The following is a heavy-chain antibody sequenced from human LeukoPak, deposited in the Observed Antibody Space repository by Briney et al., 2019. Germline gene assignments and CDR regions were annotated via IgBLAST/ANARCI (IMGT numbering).Heavy chain of an antibody. CDR2: IIPILGIA. Sequence: SVKVSCKASGGTFSSYTISWVGQAPGQGPEWMGRIIPILGIANYAQKFQGRVTITADKSTSTAYMELSSLRSEDTAVYYCARLDTYYYDSSGYSPDWGQGTLVTVSS. J-gene: IGHJ4*02. CDR3: ARLDTYYYDSSGYSPD. CDR1: GGTFSSYT. D-gene: IGHD3-22*01. V-gene: IGHV1-69*02.